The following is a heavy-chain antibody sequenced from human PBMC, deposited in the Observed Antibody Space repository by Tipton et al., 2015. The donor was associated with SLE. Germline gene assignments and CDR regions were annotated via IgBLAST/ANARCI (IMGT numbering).Heavy chain of an antibody. J-gene: IGHJ6*02. CDR2: IYHSGST. CDR3: ARGGEDYDYYYGMDV. V-gene: IGHV4-38-2*01. D-gene: IGHD4-17*01. Sequence: TLSLTCAVSGYSLSSGYYWGWIRQPPGKGLEWIGNIYHSGSTYYNPSLKSRVTISVDTSKNQFSLKLSSVTAADTAVYYCARGGEDYDYYYGMDVWGQGTTVTVSS. CDR1: GYSLSSGYY.